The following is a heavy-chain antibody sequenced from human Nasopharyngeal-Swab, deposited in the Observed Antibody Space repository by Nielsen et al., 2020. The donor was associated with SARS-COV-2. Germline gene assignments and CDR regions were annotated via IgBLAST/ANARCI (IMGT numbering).Heavy chain of an antibody. CDR3: AATLWFGELPDY. D-gene: IGHD3-10*01. J-gene: IGHJ4*02. CDR2: ISSSSSYI. Sequence: GGSLTLSCAASGFTFSSYSMNWVRQAPGKGLEWVSSISSSSSYIYYADSVKGRFTISRDNTKNTLYLQMNSLRAEDTAVYYCAATLWFGELPDYWGQGTLVTVSS. V-gene: IGHV3-21*01. CDR1: GFTFSSYS.